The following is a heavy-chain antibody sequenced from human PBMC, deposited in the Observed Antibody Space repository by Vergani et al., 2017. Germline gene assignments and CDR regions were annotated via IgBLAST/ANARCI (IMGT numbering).Heavy chain of an antibody. D-gene: IGHD3-16*01. J-gene: IGHJ2*01. CDR2: IDRNYGVK. Sequence: VEAGGGLVQPGGSLRLSCTASGFTFQAFAFHWVRQVSGRGLEWVSGIDRNYGVKNGNSFEGRFSISIDNAKKAVFLQMNNLGHEDTALYFCVKDDDYDADGPFDLWGRGTLVTVSS. V-gene: IGHV3-9*01. CDR1: GFTFQAFA. CDR3: VKDDDYDADGPFDL.